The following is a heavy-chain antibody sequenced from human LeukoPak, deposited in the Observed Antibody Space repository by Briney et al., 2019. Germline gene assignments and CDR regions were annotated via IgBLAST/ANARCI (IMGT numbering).Heavy chain of an antibody. D-gene: IGHD3-3*01. J-gene: IGHJ6*02. CDR1: GYTFTGYY. Sequence: ASVKVSCKASGYTFTGYYMHWVRQAPGQGLEWMGWINPNSGGTNYAQKFQGRVTMTRDTSITTAYMALSRLRSDDTAVYYCAKWGFDFRSGHFGLDVWGQGTTVTVS. CDR2: INPNSGGT. CDR3: AKWGFDFRSGHFGLDV. V-gene: IGHV1-2*02.